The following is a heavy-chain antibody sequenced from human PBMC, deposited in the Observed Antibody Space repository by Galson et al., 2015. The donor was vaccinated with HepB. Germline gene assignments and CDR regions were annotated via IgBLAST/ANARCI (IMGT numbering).Heavy chain of an antibody. CDR2: ISSSSSTI. J-gene: IGHJ4*02. CDR1: GFTFSSYS. D-gene: IGHD3-3*01. CDR3: ARDRDAALYDFWSGYYMFFDY. Sequence: SLRLSCAASGFTFSSYSMNWVRQAPGKGLEWVSYISSSSSTIYYADSVKGRFTISRDNAKNSLYLQMNSLRAEDTAVYYCARDRDAALYDFWSGYYMFFDYWGQGTLVTVSS. V-gene: IGHV3-48*01.